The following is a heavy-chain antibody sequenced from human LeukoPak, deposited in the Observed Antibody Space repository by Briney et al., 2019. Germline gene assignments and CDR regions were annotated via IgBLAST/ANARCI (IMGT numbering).Heavy chain of an antibody. V-gene: IGHV3-30*03. J-gene: IGHJ1*01. D-gene: IGHD3-10*01. CDR1: GFTFSSYG. CDR3: ATDAAFYYGSGRFQH. Sequence: GGSLRLSCAASGFTFSSYGMHWVRQAPGKGLEWVAVISYDGSNKYYADSVKGRFTISRGNSKNTLYLQMNSLRAEDTAVYYCATDAAFYYGSGRFQHWGQGTLVTVSS. CDR2: ISYDGSNK.